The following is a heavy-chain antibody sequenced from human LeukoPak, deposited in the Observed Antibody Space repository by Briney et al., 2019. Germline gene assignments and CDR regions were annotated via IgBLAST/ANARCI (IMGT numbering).Heavy chain of an antibody. Sequence: SETLSLTCTVSGVSISTYYWSWIRQPAGKGLEWIGRVYTSGSTDYNPSLKSRVTMSVDTSKSQCSLKLSSVTAADTAVYYCARDDYNWFDPWGQGTLVTVSS. CDR2: VYTSGST. CDR1: GVSISTYY. V-gene: IGHV4-4*07. J-gene: IGHJ5*02. CDR3: ARDDYNWFDP. D-gene: IGHD2-21*01.